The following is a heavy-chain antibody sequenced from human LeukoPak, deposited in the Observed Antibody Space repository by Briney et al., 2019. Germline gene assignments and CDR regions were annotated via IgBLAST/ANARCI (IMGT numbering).Heavy chain of an antibody. CDR2: IYHSGST. CDR1: GGSISSSNW. J-gene: IGHJ4*02. Sequence: SETLSLTCAVSGGSISSSNWWSWVRQSPGKGLEWIGEIYHSGSTNYNPSLKSRVTISVDKSKNQFSLKLSSVTAADTAVYYCARESAGGTYYYFDYWGQGTLVTVSS. D-gene: IGHD2-15*01. V-gene: IGHV4-4*02. CDR3: ARESAGGTYYYFDY.